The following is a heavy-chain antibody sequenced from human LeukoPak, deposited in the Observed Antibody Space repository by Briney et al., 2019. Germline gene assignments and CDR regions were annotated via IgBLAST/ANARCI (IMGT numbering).Heavy chain of an antibody. V-gene: IGHV4-39*07. CDR2: ISYSGST. CDR1: GASIRRTGYH. J-gene: IGHJ4*02. D-gene: IGHD6-13*01. Sequence: SETLSLTCTVSGASIRRTGYHWGWIRQPPGKALEWIGSISYSGSTYYNPSLKSRVTISVDTSKNQFSLRLTSVTAADTAVYYCAKFAETAGGFWGQGILVTVSS. CDR3: AKFAETAGGF.